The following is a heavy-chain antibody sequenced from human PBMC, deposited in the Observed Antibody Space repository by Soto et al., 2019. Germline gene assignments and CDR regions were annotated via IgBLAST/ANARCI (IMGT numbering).Heavy chain of an antibody. CDR2: IIPIFGTA. J-gene: IGHJ4*02. Sequence: SVKVSCKASGGTFSSYAISWVRQAPGQGLEWMGGIIPIFGTANYAQKFQGRATITADESTSTAYMELSSLRSEDTAVYYCASPYYYDSSGYYPSLDYWGQGTLVTVSS. CDR1: GGTFSSYA. D-gene: IGHD3-22*01. V-gene: IGHV1-69*13. CDR3: ASPYYYDSSGYYPSLDY.